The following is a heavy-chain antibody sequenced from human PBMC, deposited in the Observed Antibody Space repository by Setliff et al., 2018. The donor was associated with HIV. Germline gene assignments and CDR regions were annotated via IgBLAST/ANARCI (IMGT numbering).Heavy chain of an antibody. V-gene: IGHV3-64*04. D-gene: IGHD3-22*01. CDR3: AREGRQDSRSTYLGAFDI. Sequence: QPGGSLRLSCSASGFSFSKYAMHWVRQAPGKGLEYVSDISSNGFSTYYTESVKARFTVSRDNSKNTLYLQMNSLTSEDTAVYSCAREGRQDSRSTYLGAFDIWGQGTMVTVSS. CDR1: GFSFSKYA. J-gene: IGHJ3*02. CDR2: ISSNGFST.